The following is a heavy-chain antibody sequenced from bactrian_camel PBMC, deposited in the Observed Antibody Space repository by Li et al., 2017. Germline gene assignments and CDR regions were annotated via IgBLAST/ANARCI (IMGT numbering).Heavy chain of an antibody. CDR3: ASRRTYYWCSRDVDDYNY. D-gene: IGHD1*01. Sequence: HVQLVESGGGSVQAGGSLRLSCEFPGHTGVTYCMGWFRRPPGKEREGIAVIDSDGDTAYAESMKDRFTISVDNAKNTLYLQMNSLKPEDTATYYCASRRTYYWCSRDVDDYNYWGQGTQVTVS. J-gene: IGHJ4*01. CDR1: GHTGVTYC. CDR2: IDSDGDT. V-gene: IGHV3S55*01.